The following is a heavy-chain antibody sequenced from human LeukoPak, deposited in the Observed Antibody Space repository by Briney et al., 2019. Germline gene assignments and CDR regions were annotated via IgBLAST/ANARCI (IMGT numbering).Heavy chain of an antibody. D-gene: IGHD2/OR15-2a*01. J-gene: IGHJ4*02. Sequence: GGSLRLSCAASGVTFSSYDMSWVRQTPGKGLEWVSAISGSGGSTYYADSVKGRFTISRDNSKNTLYLQMNSLRAEDTAVYYCAKHTFWIRYFDYWGQGTLVTVSS. CDR3: AKHTFWIRYFDY. CDR2: ISGSGGST. CDR1: GVTFSSYD. V-gene: IGHV3-23*01.